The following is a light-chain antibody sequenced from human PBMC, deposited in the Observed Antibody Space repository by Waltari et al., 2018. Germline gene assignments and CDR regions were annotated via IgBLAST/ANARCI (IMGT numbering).Light chain of an antibody. CDR2: ADN. CDR1: NIGHKN. Sequence: YDLTQPPSVSAASGQTARITCGGANIGHKNVPWYLQKPAEAPVQVIFADNKRPSGIPERLSGSNSGNTATLTISGVEAGDEADYYCQVWDSNNDQPVFGGGTRLTVL. CDR3: QVWDSNNDQPV. J-gene: IGLJ2*01. V-gene: IGLV3-21*02.